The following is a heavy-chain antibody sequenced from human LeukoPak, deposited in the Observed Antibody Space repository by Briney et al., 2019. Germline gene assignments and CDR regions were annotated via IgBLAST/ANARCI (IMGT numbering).Heavy chain of an antibody. V-gene: IGHV4-34*01. CDR2: IDHSGSA. J-gene: IGHJ4*02. CDR3: ARYGRDMIAPFDS. D-gene: IGHD3-22*01. Sequence: PSETLSLTCIVYGVSFSGYSWSWIRQPPGKGLEWIGEIDHSGSANYKPSLKSRVTISVDTSKNQFSLKLTSVTAADTAVYFCARYGRDMIAPFDSWGQGTLVTVSS. CDR1: GVSFSGYS.